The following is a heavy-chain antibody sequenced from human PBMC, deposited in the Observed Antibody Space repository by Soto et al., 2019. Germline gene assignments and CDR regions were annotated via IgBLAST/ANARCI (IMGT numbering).Heavy chain of an antibody. Sequence: GGSLRLSCAASGFTFSTYWMHWVRQAPGSGLVWVSRLNSDGSGTDYADSVKCRFTISRDDAKNTLYLQMNSLRAEDTAIYDCARELSAFGMDVWGQGTTVTVSS. V-gene: IGHV3-74*01. CDR1: GFTFSTYW. CDR2: LNSDGSGT. D-gene: IGHD3-16*02. J-gene: IGHJ6*02. CDR3: ARELSAFGMDV.